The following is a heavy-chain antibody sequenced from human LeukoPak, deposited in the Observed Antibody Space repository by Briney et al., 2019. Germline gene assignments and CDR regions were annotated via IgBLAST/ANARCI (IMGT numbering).Heavy chain of an antibody. V-gene: IGHV1-2*02. D-gene: IGHD3-16*01. CDR1: GYTFTGYY. J-gene: IGHJ4*02. CDR3: ARGPVDWGEDYFDY. Sequence: ASVTVSCKASGYTFTGYYMHWVRQAPGQGLEWMGWINPNSGGTNYAQKFQGRVTMTRDTSISTAYMELSRLRSDDAAVYYCARGPVDWGEDYFDYWGQGTLVTVSS. CDR2: INPNSGGT.